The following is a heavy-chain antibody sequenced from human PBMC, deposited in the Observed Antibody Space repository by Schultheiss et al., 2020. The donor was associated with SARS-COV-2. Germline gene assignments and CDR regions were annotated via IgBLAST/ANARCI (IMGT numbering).Heavy chain of an antibody. Sequence: GGSLRLSCAASGFTFSSYAMSWVRQAPGKGLEWVSAISGSGGSTYYADSVKGRFTISRDNAKNSLYLQMNSLRAEDTAVYYCARDWGYCTNGVCYTRLFDYWGQGTLVTVSS. D-gene: IGHD2-8*01. CDR2: ISGSGGST. V-gene: IGHV3-23*01. CDR1: GFTFSSYA. J-gene: IGHJ4*02. CDR3: ARDWGYCTNGVCYTRLFDY.